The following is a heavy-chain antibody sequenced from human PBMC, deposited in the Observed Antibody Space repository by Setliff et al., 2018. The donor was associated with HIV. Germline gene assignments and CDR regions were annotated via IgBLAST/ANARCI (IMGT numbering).Heavy chain of an antibody. CDR1: GASISFDT. CDR2: IHDSGRT. Sequence: PSETLSLTCIVSGASISFDTWSWIRQPPGKGLEWIGSIHDSGRTYYNPSLKSRVTISVDTSKNQFSLKLSSVTAADTAVYYCASTGHIEIDPLQPFEIWGQGTMVTVSS. CDR3: ASTGHIEIDPLQPFEI. V-gene: IGHV4-59*08. D-gene: IGHD5-12*01. J-gene: IGHJ3*02.